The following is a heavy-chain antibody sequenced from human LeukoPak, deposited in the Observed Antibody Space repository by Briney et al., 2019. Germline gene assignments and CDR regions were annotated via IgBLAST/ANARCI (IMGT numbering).Heavy chain of an antibody. CDR2: ISSSSSYI. D-gene: IGHD5-18*01. V-gene: IGHV3-21*01. CDR1: GFTFSSYS. Sequence: GGSLRLSCAASGFTFSSYSMNWVRQAPGKGLEWVSSISSSSSYIYYADSVKGRFTISRDNAKNSLYLQMNSLRAGDTAVYYCARGTAMVTGWFDPWGQGTLVTVSS. CDR3: ARGTAMVTGWFDP. J-gene: IGHJ5*02.